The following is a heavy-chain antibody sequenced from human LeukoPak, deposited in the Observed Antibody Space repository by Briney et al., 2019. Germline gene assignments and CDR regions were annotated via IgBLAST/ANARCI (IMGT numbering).Heavy chain of an antibody. J-gene: IGHJ4*02. Sequence: ASVKVSCTASGYTFTGYYMHWVRQAPGQGLEWMGWINPNSGGTNYAQKFQGSVTMTRDTSISTAYMELSRLRSDDTAVYYCSSWRYYDSSGFGYWGQGTLVTVSS. CDR3: SSWRYYDSSGFGY. V-gene: IGHV1-2*02. CDR1: GYTFTGYY. CDR2: INPNSGGT. D-gene: IGHD3-22*01.